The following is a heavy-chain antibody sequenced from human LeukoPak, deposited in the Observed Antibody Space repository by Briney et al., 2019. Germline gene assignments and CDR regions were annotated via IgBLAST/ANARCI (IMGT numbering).Heavy chain of an antibody. CDR1: GFSFNDYY. J-gene: IGHJ6*02. D-gene: IGHD3-9*01. V-gene: IGHV3-11*01. CDR2: ISISGTTI. CDR3: ARAYYDILTGSYAMDV. Sequence: PGGSLRLSCAGSGFSFNDYYMTWIRQAPGKGLEWVSYISISGTTIYYAESVKGRFTISRDNAQNSLYLQVNSLRTEDTAVYYCARAYYDILTGSYAMDVWGQGTTAIVSS.